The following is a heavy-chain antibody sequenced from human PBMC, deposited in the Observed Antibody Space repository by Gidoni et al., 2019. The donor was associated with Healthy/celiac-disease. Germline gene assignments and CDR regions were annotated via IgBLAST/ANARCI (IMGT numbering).Heavy chain of an antibody. CDR2: IGWNSGSI. CDR3: AKELVVPAAMH. J-gene: IGHJ4*02. D-gene: IGHD2-2*01. V-gene: IGHV3-9*01. CDR1: GFTFDDYA. Sequence: EVQLVESGGGLVQPGRSLRLSCAASGFTFDDYAMHWVRKAPGKGLEWVSGIGWNSGSIGYADSVKGRFTISRDNAKNSLYLQMNSLRAEDTALYYCAKELVVPAAMHWGQGTLVTVSS.